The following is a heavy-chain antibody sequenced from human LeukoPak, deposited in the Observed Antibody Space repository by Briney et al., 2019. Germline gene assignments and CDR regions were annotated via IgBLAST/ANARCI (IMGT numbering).Heavy chain of an antibody. J-gene: IGHJ4*02. CDR3: TTDSMRSLEWSD. V-gene: IGHV3-15*07. D-gene: IGHD3-3*01. CDR1: GFTFSNAW. Sequence: GGSLRLSCAASGFTFSNAWMNWVRQAPGKGLEWVGRIKSKTDGGTTDYAAPVKGRFTISRDDSKNALYLQMNSLKTEDTAVYYCTTDSMRSLEWSDWGQGTLVTVSS. CDR2: IKSKTDGGTT.